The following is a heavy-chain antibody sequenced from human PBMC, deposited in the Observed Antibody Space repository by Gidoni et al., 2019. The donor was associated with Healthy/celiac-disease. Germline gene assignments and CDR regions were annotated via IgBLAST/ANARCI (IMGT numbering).Heavy chain of an antibody. J-gene: IGHJ6*02. CDR2: INPSGGST. Sequence: QVQLVQSGAEGKKPGASVKVSCKASGYTFTSYYMHWVRQAPGQGLEWMGIINPSGGSTSYAQKFQGRVTMTRDTSTSTVYMELSSLRSEDTAVYYCARGFQGAYYYYGMDVWGQGTTVTVSS. CDR1: GYTFTSYY. CDR3: ARGFQGAYYYYGMDV. V-gene: IGHV1-46*01. D-gene: IGHD3-16*01.